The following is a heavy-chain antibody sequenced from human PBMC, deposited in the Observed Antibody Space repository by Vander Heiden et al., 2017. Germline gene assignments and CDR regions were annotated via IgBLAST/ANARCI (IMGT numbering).Heavy chain of an antibody. CDR2: IYTSGGST. D-gene: IGHD3-22*01. Sequence: QVQLVQSGAEVKKPGASVKVSCKTSGYTLTTYYMHWVRQAPGQGLEWMGLIYTSGGSTSDAQKFQGRVTMTRDTSTTTVYMELSSLRSEDTAVYYCARAFYYDSSGYSGAHQPAFDYWGQGTLVTVSS. CDR1: GYTLTTYY. J-gene: IGHJ4*02. V-gene: IGHV1-46*01. CDR3: ARAFYYDSSGYSGAHQPAFDY.